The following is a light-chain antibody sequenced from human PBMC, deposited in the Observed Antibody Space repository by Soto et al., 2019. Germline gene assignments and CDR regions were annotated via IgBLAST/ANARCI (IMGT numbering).Light chain of an antibody. J-gene: IGLJ2*01. CDR3: CSYAGSYTGV. CDR2: DIN. CDR1: SSDVGSYNF. Sequence: QSVLTQPRSVSGSPGQSVTISCTGTSSDVGSYNFVSWYQQHPDKAPKLMIYDINKRPSGVPDRFSGSKSGNTASLTISGLQAEDEADYYCCSYAGSYTGVFGGGTKLTVL. V-gene: IGLV2-11*01.